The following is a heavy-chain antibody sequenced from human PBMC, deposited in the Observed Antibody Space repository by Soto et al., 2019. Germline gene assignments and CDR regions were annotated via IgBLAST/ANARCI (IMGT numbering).Heavy chain of an antibody. CDR3: ARGGPTYYYDSSGSGYFDY. J-gene: IGHJ4*02. CDR1: GGTFSIYA. D-gene: IGHD3-22*01. V-gene: IGHV1-69*13. CDR2: IIPIFGTA. Sequence: SVKVSCKASGGTFSIYAISRLRQAPGQGLEWMGGIIPIFGTANYAQKFQGRVTITADESTSTAYMELSSLRSEDTAVYYCARGGPTYYYDSSGSGYFDYWGQGTLVTVSS.